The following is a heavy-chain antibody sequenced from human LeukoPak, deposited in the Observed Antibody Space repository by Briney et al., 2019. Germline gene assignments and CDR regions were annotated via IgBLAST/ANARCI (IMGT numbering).Heavy chain of an antibody. V-gene: IGHV1-2*02. D-gene: IGHD1-14*01. CDR2: VTPNSGGT. Sequence: ASVKVSCKASGYTFTGYYMHWVRQAPGQGLEWMGWVTPNSGGTNYAQKFQGRVTMTRDTSISTAYMELSRLRSDDTAVYYCARSVNEPYLSGYWGQGTLVTVSS. CDR1: GYTFTGYY. CDR3: ARSVNEPYLSGY. J-gene: IGHJ4*02.